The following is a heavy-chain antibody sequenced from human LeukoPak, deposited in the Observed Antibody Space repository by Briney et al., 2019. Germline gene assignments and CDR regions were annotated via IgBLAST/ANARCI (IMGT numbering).Heavy chain of an antibody. CDR3: ARDGSGSYYFPYYYYYGMDV. D-gene: IGHD3-10*01. CDR1: GFTFSSYS. V-gene: IGHV3-21*01. J-gene: IGHJ6*04. CDR2: ISSSSSYI. Sequence: GGSLRLSCAASGFTFSSYSMNWVRQAPGKGLKWVSSISSSSSYIYYADSVKGRFTISRDNAKNSLYLQMNSLRAEDTAVYYCARDGSGSYYFPYYYYYGMDVWGKGTTVTVSS.